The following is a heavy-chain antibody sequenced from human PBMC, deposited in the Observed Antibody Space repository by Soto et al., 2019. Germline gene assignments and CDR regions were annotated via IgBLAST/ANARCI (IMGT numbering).Heavy chain of an antibody. CDR2: IIPIFGTA. CDR3: ARDKTYSSGSNYYYGMDV. V-gene: IGHV1-69*12. CDR1: GGTFSSYA. D-gene: IGHD6-19*01. Sequence: QVQLVQSGAEVKKPGSSVKVSCKASGGTFSSYAISWVRQAPGQGLEWMGGIIPIFGTANYAQKFQGRVTITADESTSTAYMELSSLRSEDTPVYYCARDKTYSSGSNYYYGMDVWGQGTTVTVSS. J-gene: IGHJ6*02.